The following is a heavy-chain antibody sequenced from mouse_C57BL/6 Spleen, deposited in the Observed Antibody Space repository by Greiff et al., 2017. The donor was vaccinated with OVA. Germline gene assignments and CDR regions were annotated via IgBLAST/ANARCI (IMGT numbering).Heavy chain of an antibody. CDR2: ISDGGSYT. V-gene: IGHV5-4*03. Sequence: EVKLVESGGGLVKPGGSLTLSCAASGFTFSSYAMSWVRQTPDKRLEWVATISDGGSYTYYTDNVKGRFTISRDNAKTNLYLQMSHLKSEDTAMYYCARAYYYGSSSLYYFDYWGQGTTLTVSS. CDR1: GFTFSSYA. D-gene: IGHD1-1*01. J-gene: IGHJ2*01. CDR3: ARAYYYGSSSLYYFDY.